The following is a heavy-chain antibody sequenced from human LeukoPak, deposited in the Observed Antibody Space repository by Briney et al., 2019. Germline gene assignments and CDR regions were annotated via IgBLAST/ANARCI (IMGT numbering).Heavy chain of an antibody. D-gene: IGHD2-2*02. CDR3: AREGGEELDCSSTSCYIFDY. V-gene: IGHV1-8*03. CDR1: GYTFTSYD. J-gene: IGHJ4*02. CDR2: MNPNSGNT. Sequence: ASVKVSCKASGYTFTSYDINWVRQATGQGLEWMGWMNPNSGNTGYAQKFQGRVTITRNTSVSTAYMELSSLRSEDTAVYYCAREGGEELDCSSTSCYIFDYWGQGTLVTVSS.